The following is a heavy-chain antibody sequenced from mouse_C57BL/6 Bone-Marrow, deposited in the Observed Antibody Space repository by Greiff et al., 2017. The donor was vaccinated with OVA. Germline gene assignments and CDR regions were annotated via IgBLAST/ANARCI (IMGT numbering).Heavy chain of an antibody. J-gene: IGHJ3*01. CDR1: GYTFTSYG. V-gene: IGHV1-81*01. Sequence: QVQLKQSGAELVRPGASVKLSCKASGYTFTSYGISWVKQRTGQGLEWIGEIYPRSGNTYYNEKFKGKATLTADKSSSTAYMELRRLTSDDSAVYCCARSLPHNCGSSPLAYGGQGTLVTVSA. CDR2: IYPRSGNT. CDR3: ARSLPHNCGSSPLAY. D-gene: IGHD1-1*01.